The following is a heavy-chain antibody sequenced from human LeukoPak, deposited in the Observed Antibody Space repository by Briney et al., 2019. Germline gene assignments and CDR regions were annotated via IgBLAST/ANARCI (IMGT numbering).Heavy chain of an antibody. CDR1: GFSFGSYG. CDR3: AREAASRKTSYWYFDL. Sequence: GGSLRLSCAASGFSFGSYGLSWVRQAPGKGPQWVSYISGNGGTTHYADSVEGRFTISRDNAKNSLYLQMNSLRAEDTAVYYCAREAASRKTSYWYFDLWGRGTLVTVSS. D-gene: IGHD2-15*01. CDR2: ISGNGGTT. V-gene: IGHV3-48*04. J-gene: IGHJ2*01.